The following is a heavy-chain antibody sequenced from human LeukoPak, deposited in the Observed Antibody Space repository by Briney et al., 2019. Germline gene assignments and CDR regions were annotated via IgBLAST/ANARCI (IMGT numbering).Heavy chain of an antibody. CDR2: IYYSGST. J-gene: IGHJ4*02. V-gene: IGHV4-31*03. D-gene: IGHD2-15*01. Sequence: SETLSLTCTVSGGSISSGGYYWSWIRQHPGKGLEWIGYIYYSGSTYYNPSLKSRVIISVETSKNQLSLKLSSVTAADTAVYYCARRYCSGSSCYFGSWGQGTLVTVSS. CDR1: GGSISSGGYY. CDR3: ARRYCSGSSCYFGS.